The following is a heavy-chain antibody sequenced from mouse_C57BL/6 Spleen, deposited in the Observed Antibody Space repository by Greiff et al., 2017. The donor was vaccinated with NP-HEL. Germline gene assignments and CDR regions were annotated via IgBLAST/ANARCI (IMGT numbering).Heavy chain of an antibody. CDR2: IHPNSGST. J-gene: IGHJ3*01. CDR3: ASYYDYDLAWFAY. D-gene: IGHD2-4*01. Sequence: VQLQQSGAELVKPGASVKLSCKASGYTFTSYWMHWVKQRPGQGLEWIGMIHPNSGSTNYNEKFKSKATLTVDKSSSTAYMQLSSLTSEDSAVYYCASYYDYDLAWFAYWGQGTLVTVSA. V-gene: IGHV1-64*01. CDR1: GYTFTSYW.